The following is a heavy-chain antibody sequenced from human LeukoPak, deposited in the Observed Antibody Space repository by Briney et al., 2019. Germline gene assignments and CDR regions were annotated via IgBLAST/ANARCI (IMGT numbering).Heavy chain of an antibody. CDR3: ARGIAVAGRGY. Sequence: ASVKVSCKASGYTFTSYAMHWVRQAPGQRLEWMGWINAGNGNTKYSQKFQGRVTITRDTSPSTAYMELSSLRSEDTAVYYCARGIAVAGRGYWGQGTLVTVSS. J-gene: IGHJ4*02. D-gene: IGHD6-19*01. CDR1: GYTFTSYA. V-gene: IGHV1-3*01. CDR2: INAGNGNT.